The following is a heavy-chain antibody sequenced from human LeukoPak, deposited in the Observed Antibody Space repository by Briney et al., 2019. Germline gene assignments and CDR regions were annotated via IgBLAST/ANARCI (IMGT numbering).Heavy chain of an antibody. J-gene: IGHJ6*02. V-gene: IGHV4-39*01. CDR1: GGSISSYY. CDR3: AMDFWSGYMGYYYYYGMDV. Sequence: PSETLSLTCTVSGGSISSYYWGWIRQPPGKGLEWIGSIYYSGSTYYNPSLKSRVTISVDTSKNQFSLKLSSVTAADTAVYYCAMDFWSGYMGYYYYYGMDVWGQGTTVTVSS. CDR2: IYYSGST. D-gene: IGHD3-3*01.